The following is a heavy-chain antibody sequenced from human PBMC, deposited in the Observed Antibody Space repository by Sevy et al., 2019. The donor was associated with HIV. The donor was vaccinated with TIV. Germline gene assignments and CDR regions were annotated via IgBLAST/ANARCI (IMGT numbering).Heavy chain of an antibody. CDR1: GGTFSSYA. Sequence: ASVKVSCKASGGTFSSYAISWVRQAPGQGLEWMGGIIPIFGTANYAQKFRGRVTITADESTSTAYMELGSLRSEDTAVYYCAGGPHHYCSGGSCYSTDYYFDYWGQGTLVTVSS. CDR3: AGGPHHYCSGGSCYSTDYYFDY. CDR2: IIPIFGTA. D-gene: IGHD2-15*01. V-gene: IGHV1-69*13. J-gene: IGHJ4*02.